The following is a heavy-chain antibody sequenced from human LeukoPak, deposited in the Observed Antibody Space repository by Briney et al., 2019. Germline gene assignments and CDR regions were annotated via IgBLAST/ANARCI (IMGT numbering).Heavy chain of an antibody. CDR3: ARPSFGVFDY. CDR1: GFTFSSYS. CDR2: ISSSSSYI. V-gene: IGHV3-21*01. D-gene: IGHD2-8*01. J-gene: IGHJ4*02. Sequence: PGGSLRLSCAASGFTFSSYSMKWVRQAPGKGLEWVSSISSSSSYIYYADSVKGRFTISRDNAKDSLYLQMNSLRAEDTAVYYCARPSFGVFDYWGQGTLVTVSS.